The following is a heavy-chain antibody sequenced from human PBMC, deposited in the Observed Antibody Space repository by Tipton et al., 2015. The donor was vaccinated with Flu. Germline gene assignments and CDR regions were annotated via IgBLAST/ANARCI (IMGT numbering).Heavy chain of an antibody. D-gene: IGHD7-27*01. V-gene: IGHV4-34*01. CDR1: GGSFSGYY. CDR3: ASKVANWGVWEPLDY. J-gene: IGHJ4*02. CDR2: INHSGST. Sequence: TLSLTCAVYGGSFSGYYWSWIRQPPGKGLAWIGEINHSGSTNYNPSLKSRVTISADTSKNQFSLKLSSVTAGDTALYYCASKVANWGVWEPLDYWGQGTLVTVSS.